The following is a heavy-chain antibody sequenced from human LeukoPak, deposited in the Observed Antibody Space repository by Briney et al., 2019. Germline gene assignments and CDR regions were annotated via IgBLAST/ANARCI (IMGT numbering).Heavy chain of an antibody. CDR3: ARDHWYSSSPAGYYMDV. Sequence: SGTLSLTCAVSGGSISSSNWWSWVRQPPGKGLEWIGEIYHSGSTNYNPSLKSRVTISVDTSKNQFSLKLSSVTAADTAVYYCARDHWYSSSPAGYYMDVWGKGTTVTVSS. V-gene: IGHV4-4*02. D-gene: IGHD6-13*01. J-gene: IGHJ6*03. CDR1: GGSISSSNW. CDR2: IYHSGST.